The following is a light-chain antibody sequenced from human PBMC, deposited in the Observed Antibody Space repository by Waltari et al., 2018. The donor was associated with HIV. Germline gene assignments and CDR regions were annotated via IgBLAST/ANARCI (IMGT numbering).Light chain of an antibody. CDR2: EVS. Sequence: QSALTQPPSVSGSPGQSVTISCTGTSSDVGTYNRVSWYQQPPGTAPKLMISEVSNRPSGFPDRFSGSKSGNTASLTISGLQADDEADYYCSSYTGSSTFVVFGGGTKLTVL. V-gene: IGLV2-18*02. CDR1: SSDVGTYNR. CDR3: SSYTGSSTFVV. J-gene: IGLJ2*01.